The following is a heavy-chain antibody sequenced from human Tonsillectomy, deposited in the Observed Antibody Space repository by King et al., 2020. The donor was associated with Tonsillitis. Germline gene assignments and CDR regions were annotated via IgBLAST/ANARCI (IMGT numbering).Heavy chain of an antibody. D-gene: IGHD3-22*01. V-gene: IGHV4-39*01. Sequence: QLQESAPGLVKPSETLSLTCTVSGGSISSSSYYWGWIRQPPGKGLEWIGSIYYSGSTYYNPSLKSRVTMSVDTSNNQFSLKLSSVTAADTAVYYCARGSRLGIYYFDYWGQGTLVTVSS. CDR3: ARGSRLGIYYFDY. CDR1: GGSISSSSYY. CDR2: IYYSGST. J-gene: IGHJ4*02.